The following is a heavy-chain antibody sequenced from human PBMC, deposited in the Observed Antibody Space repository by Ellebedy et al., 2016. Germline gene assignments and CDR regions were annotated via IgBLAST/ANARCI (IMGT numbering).Heavy chain of an antibody. J-gene: IGHJ4*02. CDR3: AKGNAIPGPEPLDF. Sequence: GGSLRLSCAVSGFTVSSNCMSWVRQAPGKGLEWVSVIYAGGSTFYADSVKGRFTISRDNSKNTLYLQMNSLTVEDTAVYYCAKGNAIPGPEPLDFWGQGTLVTVSS. CDR1: GFTVSSNC. V-gene: IGHV3-66*01. CDR2: IYAGGST. D-gene: IGHD1-14*01.